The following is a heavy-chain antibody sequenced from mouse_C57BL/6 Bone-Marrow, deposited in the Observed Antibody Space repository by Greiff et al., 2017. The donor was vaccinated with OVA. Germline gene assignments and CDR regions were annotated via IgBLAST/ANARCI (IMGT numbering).Heavy chain of an antibody. V-gene: IGHV1-18*01. Sequence: VQLQQSGPELVKPGASVKIPCKASGYTFTDYNMDWVKQSHGKSLEWIGDINPNNGGTIYNQKFKGKATLTVDKSSSTAYMEIRSLTSEDTAVYYGARSYYGSSYVWYFDVWGTGTTVTVSS. J-gene: IGHJ1*03. D-gene: IGHD1-1*01. CDR1: GYTFTDYN. CDR3: ARSYYGSSYVWYFDV. CDR2: INPNNGGT.